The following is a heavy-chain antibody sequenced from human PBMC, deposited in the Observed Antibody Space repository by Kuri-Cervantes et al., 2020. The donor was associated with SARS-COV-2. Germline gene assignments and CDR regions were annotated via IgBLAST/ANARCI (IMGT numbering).Heavy chain of an antibody. CDR1: GYTFTAYY. CDR3: ATSLKSLAYCSGGSCYHIDY. J-gene: IGHJ4*02. Sequence: ASVKVSCKASGYTFTAYYMHWVRQAPGQGLEWMGWINPNSGGANYAQKLQGRVTMTRDTSISTVYMDLSRLRSDDTALYYCATSLKSLAYCSGGSCYHIDYWGQGTLVTVSS. D-gene: IGHD2-15*01. CDR2: INPNSGGA. V-gene: IGHV1-2*02.